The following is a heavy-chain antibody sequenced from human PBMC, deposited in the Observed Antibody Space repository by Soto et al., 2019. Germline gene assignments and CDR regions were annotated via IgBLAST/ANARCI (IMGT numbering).Heavy chain of an antibody. CDR1: GYRFLSYW. CDR2: IDPSDSYT. V-gene: IGHV5-10-1*01. Sequence: ESLVVYRNGSGYRFLSYWISWVRQMPGKGLEWMGRIDPSDSYTNYSPSFQGHVTISADKSISTAYLQWSSLKASDTAMYYCARGYLITGTMDFDYWGQGTMVTVS. J-gene: IGHJ4*02. D-gene: IGHD1-7*01. CDR3: ARGYLITGTMDFDY.